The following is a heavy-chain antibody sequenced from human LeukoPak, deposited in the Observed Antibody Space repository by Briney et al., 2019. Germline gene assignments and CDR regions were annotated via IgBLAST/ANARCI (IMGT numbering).Heavy chain of an antibody. Sequence: PSETLSLTCTVSGGSISSYYWSWIRQPAGKGLEWIGRIYTTGSTNYNPSLKSLVTMSVDTSKNQFSLKLSSVTAADTAVYYCARDCSGGSCYSPSWWFDPWGQGTLVTVSS. CDR3: ARDCSGGSCYSPSWWFDP. CDR1: GGSISSYY. V-gene: IGHV4-4*07. CDR2: IYTTGST. J-gene: IGHJ5*02. D-gene: IGHD2-15*01.